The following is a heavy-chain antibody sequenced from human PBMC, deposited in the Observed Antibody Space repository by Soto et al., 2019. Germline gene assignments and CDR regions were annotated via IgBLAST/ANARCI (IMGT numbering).Heavy chain of an antibody. V-gene: IGHV3-30*04. Sequence: QVQLVESGGGVVQPGRSLRLSCAASRFTFSTYAMHWVRQAPGKGLEWVAVISYDGSNKYYADSVKGRFTISRDNSKNTLSLQMNSLRAEDTAVYYCARGRYGGGHCFDYWGQGTLVTVSS. D-gene: IGHD3-16*01. J-gene: IGHJ4*02. CDR3: ARGRYGGGHCFDY. CDR2: ISYDGSNK. CDR1: RFTFSTYA.